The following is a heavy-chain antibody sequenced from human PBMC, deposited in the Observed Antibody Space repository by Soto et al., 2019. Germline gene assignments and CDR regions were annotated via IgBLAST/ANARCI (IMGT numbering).Heavy chain of an antibody. V-gene: IGHV3-33*01. CDR3: AREGRDTAIFSGFDC. CDR2: IWDDGSKK. D-gene: IGHD3-3*01. Sequence: QVDLVESGGGVVQPGKSLRLSCATSGFTFSEDAMHWVRQAPGKGLEWVAVIWDDGSKKHYAESVKGRFTISRHNSQNPLFLQMNSVTAEDTAVYWCAREGRDTAIFSGFDCWGQGTLVTDSS. CDR1: GFTFSEDA. J-gene: IGHJ4*02.